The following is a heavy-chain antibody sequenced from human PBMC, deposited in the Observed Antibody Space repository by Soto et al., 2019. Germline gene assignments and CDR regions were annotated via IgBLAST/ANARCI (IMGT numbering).Heavy chain of an antibody. J-gene: IGHJ3*02. CDR2: LIPIFGTA. V-gene: IGHV1-69*01. D-gene: IGHD6-13*01. CDR1: GGTFSSYA. CDR3: ARDGAAAGIQNAFDI. Sequence: QVQLVQSGAEVKKPGSSVKVSCKASGGTFSSYAISWVRQAPGQALEWMGGLIPIFGTANYAQKCQGRVTITADESNSTAHMELSSLRSEDTAVYYCARDGAAAGIQNAFDIWGQGTMVTVSS.